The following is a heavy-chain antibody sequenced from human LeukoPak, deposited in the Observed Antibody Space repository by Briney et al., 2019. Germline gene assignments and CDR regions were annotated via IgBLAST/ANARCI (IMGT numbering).Heavy chain of an antibody. Sequence: GGSLRLSCAASGFTFSSYSMTWVRQIPGKGLESVSVISAGGGTTDYADSLRGRFTISRDNSKTTLYLQMNSLRVEDTAIYYCAKCSLTCYRGSFDIWGQGTTVTVSS. CDR1: GFTFSSYS. CDR2: ISAGGGTT. J-gene: IGHJ3*02. V-gene: IGHV3-23*01. D-gene: IGHD2-2*02. CDR3: AKCSLTCYRGSFDI.